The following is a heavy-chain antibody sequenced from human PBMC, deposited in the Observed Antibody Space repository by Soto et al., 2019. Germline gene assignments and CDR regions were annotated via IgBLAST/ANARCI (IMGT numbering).Heavy chain of an antibody. CDR1: EFILSAYS. Sequence: GGSLRLRCTASEFILSAYSMYWVRQAPGKGLVWVSRINSDGSTTSYADSVKGRFTISRDNAKNTLYLQMNSLRAEDTAVYYCARSPSSGWYYFDYWGQGT. V-gene: IGHV3-74*01. CDR3: ARSPSSGWYYFDY. D-gene: IGHD6-19*01. J-gene: IGHJ4*02. CDR2: INSDGSTT.